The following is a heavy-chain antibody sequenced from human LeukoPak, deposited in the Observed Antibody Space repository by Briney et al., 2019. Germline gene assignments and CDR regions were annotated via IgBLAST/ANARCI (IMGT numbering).Heavy chain of an antibody. CDR1: GGSISSYY. Sequence: SETLSLTCTVSGGSISSYYWSWIRQPAGKGLEWIGRIYTSGSTNYNPSLNGRVTMPVDTSKNQFSLKLSSVTAADTAVYYCARSSNDFWSGYYDLNWFDPWGQGTLVTVSS. D-gene: IGHD3-3*01. CDR2: IYTSGST. V-gene: IGHV4-4*07. CDR3: ARSSNDFWSGYYDLNWFDP. J-gene: IGHJ5*02.